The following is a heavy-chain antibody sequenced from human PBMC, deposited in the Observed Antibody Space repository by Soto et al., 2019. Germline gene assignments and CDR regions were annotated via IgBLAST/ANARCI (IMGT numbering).Heavy chain of an antibody. CDR1: GFTFSSYG. Sequence: GGSLRLSCAASGFTFSSYGMHWVRQAPGKGLEWVAVIWYDGSNKYYADSVKGRFTISRDNSKNTLYLQMNSLRAEDTAVYYCARDHVMITFGGVSAFDIWGQGTMVTVS. J-gene: IGHJ3*02. CDR3: ARDHVMITFGGVSAFDI. CDR2: IWYDGSNK. V-gene: IGHV3-33*01. D-gene: IGHD3-16*01.